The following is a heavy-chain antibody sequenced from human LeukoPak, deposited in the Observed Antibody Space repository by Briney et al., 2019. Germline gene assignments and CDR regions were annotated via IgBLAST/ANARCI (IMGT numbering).Heavy chain of an antibody. CDR3: ARCTTGRTFGSLREIKRSREIDY. Sequence: GGSLRLSCAASEFSVGSNYMTWVRQAPGKGLEWVSLIYSGGSTYYADSVKGRLTISRDNAKNTLYLQMNSLRAEDTAVYYCARCTTGRTFGSLREIKRSREIDYWGQGTLVTVSS. V-gene: IGHV3-66*01. CDR1: EFSVGSNY. D-gene: IGHD1-1*01. CDR2: IYSGGST. J-gene: IGHJ4*02.